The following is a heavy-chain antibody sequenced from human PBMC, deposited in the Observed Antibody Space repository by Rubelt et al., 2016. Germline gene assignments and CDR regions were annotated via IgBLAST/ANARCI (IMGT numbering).Heavy chain of an antibody. CDR3: AREYRRERWCWFDP. CDR2: IWYDGSNK. V-gene: IGHV3-33*01. J-gene: IGHJ5*02. D-gene: IGHD2-8*02. Sequence: GFTFSSYGMHWVRQAPGKGLEWVAVIWYDGSNKYYADSVKGRFTISRDNSKNTLYLQMNSLRAEDTAVYYCAREYRRERWCWFDPWGQGTLVTVSS. CDR1: GFTFSSYG.